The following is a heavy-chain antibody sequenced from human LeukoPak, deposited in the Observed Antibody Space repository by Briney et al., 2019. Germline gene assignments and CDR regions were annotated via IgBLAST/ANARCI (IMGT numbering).Heavy chain of an antibody. V-gene: IGHV3-30*03. CDR2: ISSDGSNK. CDR3: ARVNFAAAAMDV. CDR1: GFTFSSYG. D-gene: IGHD6-13*01. Sequence: GRSLRLSCAASGFTFSSYGMHWVRQAPGKGLEWVAVISSDGSNKYYADSVKGRFTFSRDNSKNTLYLQMTSLRAEDTAVYYCARVNFAAAAMDVWGKGTTVTVS. J-gene: IGHJ6*03.